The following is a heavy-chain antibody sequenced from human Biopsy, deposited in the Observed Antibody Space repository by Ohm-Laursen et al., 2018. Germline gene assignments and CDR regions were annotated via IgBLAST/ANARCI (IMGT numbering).Heavy chain of an antibody. Sequence: SETLSLTCTVSVDSISSYYWGWIRQPPGKGLEWIGYVHYTGITDYNRSLQSRVTISVDTSKNHFSLRLRSVTPADTAIYYCARDRGYYSDRTVPGYFDLWGRGTLVTVSS. CDR1: VDSISSYY. V-gene: IGHV4-59*01. D-gene: IGHD3-22*01. CDR3: ARDRGYYSDRTVPGYFDL. J-gene: IGHJ2*01. CDR2: VHYTGIT.